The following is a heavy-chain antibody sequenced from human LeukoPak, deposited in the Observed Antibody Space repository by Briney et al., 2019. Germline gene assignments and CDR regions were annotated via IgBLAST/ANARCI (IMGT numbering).Heavy chain of an antibody. Sequence: SETLSLTCTVSGGSISSYYWSWIRQPPGKGLEWIGYIYYSGSTNYNPSLKSRVTISVDTSKNQFSLKLSSVTAADTAVYYCARGNVDAEFDYWGQGTLVTVSS. D-gene: IGHD2-8*01. CDR1: GGSISSYY. J-gene: IGHJ4*02. V-gene: IGHV4-59*01. CDR3: ARGNVDAEFDY. CDR2: IYYSGST.